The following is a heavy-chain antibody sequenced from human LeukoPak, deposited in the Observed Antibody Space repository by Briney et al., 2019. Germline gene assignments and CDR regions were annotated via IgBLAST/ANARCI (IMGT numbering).Heavy chain of an antibody. CDR1: GGSISSYY. Sequence: PSETLPLTCTVSGGSISSYYWSWIRQPAGKGLEWIGRIYTSGSTNYNPSLKSRVTMSVDTSKNQFSLKLSSVTAADTAVYYCARDRSGFGESSDAFDIWGQGTMVTVSS. D-gene: IGHD3-10*01. CDR3: ARDRSGFGESSDAFDI. J-gene: IGHJ3*02. CDR2: IYTSGST. V-gene: IGHV4-4*07.